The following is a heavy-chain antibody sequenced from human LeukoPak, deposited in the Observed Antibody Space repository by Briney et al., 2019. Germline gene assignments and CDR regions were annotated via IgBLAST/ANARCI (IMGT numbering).Heavy chain of an antibody. V-gene: IGHV4-34*01. Sequence: SETLSLTCAVYGGSFSGYYWSWIRQPPGKGLEWIGEINHSGSTNYNPSLKSRVTISVDTSKNQFSLKLSSVTAADTAVYYCARRVGASWFDPWGQGTLVTVSS. CDR3: ARRVGASWFDP. D-gene: IGHD1-26*01. CDR1: GGSFSGYY. J-gene: IGHJ5*02. CDR2: INHSGST.